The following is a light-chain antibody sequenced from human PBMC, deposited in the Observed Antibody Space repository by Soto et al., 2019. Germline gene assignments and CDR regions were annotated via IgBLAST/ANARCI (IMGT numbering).Light chain of an antibody. J-gene: IGKJ4*01. CDR1: QSVSRTY. CDR2: GAS. CDR3: QHYGSLVLT. V-gene: IGKV3-20*01. Sequence: EIVLTQSPGTLSLSQGERATPSARPSQSVSRTYLAWYQQKPGQAPRLLIYGASSRATGIPDRFSGSGSGTDFTLTISRLEPEDFAVYYCQHYGSLVLTFGGGTKVEIK.